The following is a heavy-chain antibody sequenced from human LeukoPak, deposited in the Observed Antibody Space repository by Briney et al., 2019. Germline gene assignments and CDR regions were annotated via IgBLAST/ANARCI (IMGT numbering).Heavy chain of an antibody. CDR1: GFTFSSYW. CDR2: IKQDGSEK. J-gene: IGHJ4*02. Sequence: VGSLRLSCAASGFTFSSYWMSWVRQAPGKGLEWVANIKQDGSEKYYVDSVEGRFTISRDNAKNSLYLQMNSLRAEDTAVYYCARDFYYDSSGYYYGYWGQGTLVTVSS. CDR3: ARDFYYDSSGYYYGY. D-gene: IGHD3-22*01. V-gene: IGHV3-7*01.